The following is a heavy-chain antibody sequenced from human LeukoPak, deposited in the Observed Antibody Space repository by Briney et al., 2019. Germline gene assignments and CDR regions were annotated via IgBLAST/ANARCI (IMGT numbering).Heavy chain of an antibody. CDR2: IIRKAYGGTT. V-gene: IGHV3-49*04. J-gene: IGHJ4*02. D-gene: IGHD1-1*01. CDR1: GVTLCDYA. CDR3: TREGVFRLERPFDH. Sequence: GGALRLSCTASGVTLCDYAISWGRQAPGKGREWGGFIIRKAYGGTTEYAASVKGRFTIAIEDSKSSAYLRMNSLKTEDTAVYYCTREGVFRLERPFDHWGQGTLVTASS.